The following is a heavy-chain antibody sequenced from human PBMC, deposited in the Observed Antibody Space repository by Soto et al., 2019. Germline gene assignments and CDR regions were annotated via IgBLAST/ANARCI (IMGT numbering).Heavy chain of an antibody. CDR3: ASSTATGRGPFEI. J-gene: IGHJ3*02. Sequence: XSGGRQAPGKGLEWVSTILVGGSTHYEDSVKGRFTISRDTSKNTVYLQMNSLTAGDTAVYYCASSTATGRGPFEICVPGTISTVSS. V-gene: IGHV3-23*01. CDR2: ILVGGST. D-gene: IGHD3-9*01.